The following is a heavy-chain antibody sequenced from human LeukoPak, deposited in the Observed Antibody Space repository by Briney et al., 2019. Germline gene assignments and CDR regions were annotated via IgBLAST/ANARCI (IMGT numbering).Heavy chain of an antibody. D-gene: IGHD2/OR15-2a*01. J-gene: IGHJ5*02. CDR2: IRSKANSYAT. Sequence: GGSLKLSCAASGFTFSGSAMHWVRQASGKGLEWVGRIRSKANSYATAYAASVKGRFTISRDDSKNTAYLQMNSLKTEDTAVYYCTRPVPSISTLMGFDPWGQGTLVTVSS. CDR3: TRPVPSISTLMGFDP. V-gene: IGHV3-73*01. CDR1: GFTFSGSA.